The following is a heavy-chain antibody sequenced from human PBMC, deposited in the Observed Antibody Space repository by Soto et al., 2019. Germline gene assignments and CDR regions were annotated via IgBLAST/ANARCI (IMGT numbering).Heavy chain of an antibody. CDR1: GFTFSSYA. CDR2: ISGSGYAT. Sequence: EVQLLESGGGMVQPGGSLRLSCAASGFTFSSYAMSWVRQAPGMRLEWVSVISGSGYATYYADSVKGRFTVSRDNSNNTVYLQMNSLRAEDTAVYYCAKEETVLDNYYYYYGMDDWSQGTTVTVSS. V-gene: IGHV3-23*01. J-gene: IGHJ6*02. CDR3: AKEETVLDNYYYYYGMDD. D-gene: IGHD3-3*01.